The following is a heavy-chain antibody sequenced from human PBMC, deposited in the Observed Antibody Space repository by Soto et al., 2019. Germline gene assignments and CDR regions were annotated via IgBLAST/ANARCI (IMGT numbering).Heavy chain of an antibody. CDR2: IYYSGST. CDR1: GGSISSGGYY. D-gene: IGHD4-17*01. Sequence: SETLSLTCTVSGGSISSGGYYWRWIRQHPGKGLEWIGYIYYSGSTYYNPSLKSRVTISVDTSKNQFSLKLSSVTAADTAVYYCARDPYYGAPLSMDVWGQGTTVTVSS. CDR3: ARDPYYGAPLSMDV. V-gene: IGHV4-31*03. J-gene: IGHJ6*02.